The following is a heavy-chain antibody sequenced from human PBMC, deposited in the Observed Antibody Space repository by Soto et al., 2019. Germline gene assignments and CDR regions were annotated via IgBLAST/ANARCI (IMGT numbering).Heavy chain of an antibody. V-gene: IGHV4-31*03. CDR3: ARAFGGDYGSGGLFGMDV. J-gene: IGHJ6*02. CDR2: IYYSGST. CDR1: GGSISSGGYY. D-gene: IGHD3-10*01. Sequence: QVQLQESGPGLVKPSQTLSLTCTVSGGSISSGGYYWSWIRQHPGKGLEWIGYIYYSGSTYYNPSLKSRVTISVDTSKNQFSLKLSSVTAEHTAVYYCARAFGGDYGSGGLFGMDVWGQGTTVTVSS.